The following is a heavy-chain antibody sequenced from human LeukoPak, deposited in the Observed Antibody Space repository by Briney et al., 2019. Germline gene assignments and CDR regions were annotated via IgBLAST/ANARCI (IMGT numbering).Heavy chain of an antibody. CDR3: ARVAYYYDSSGYYYSDY. D-gene: IGHD3-22*01. Sequence: ASVKVSCKASGYTFTGYYMHWVRQAPGQGLEWMGWINPNSGGTNYAQKLQGRVTMTTDTSTSTAYMELRSLRSDDTAVYYCARVAYYYDSSGYYYSDYWGQGTLVTVSS. CDR2: INPNSGGT. CDR1: GYTFTGYY. V-gene: IGHV1-2*02. J-gene: IGHJ4*02.